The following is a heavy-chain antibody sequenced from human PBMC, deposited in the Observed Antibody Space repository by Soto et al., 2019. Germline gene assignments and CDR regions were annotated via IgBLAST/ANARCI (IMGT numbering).Heavy chain of an antibody. V-gene: IGHV4-30-2*01. CDR2: IYHSGST. Sequence: QLRLQESGSGLVKPSQTLSLTCAVSGGSISSGGYSWSWIRQPPGKGLERIGYIYHSGSTYYNPSLKSRVTISVDRSKNQFSLKLSSVTAADTAVYYCARSMTTVTTNDYWGQGSLVTVSS. CDR3: ARSMTTVTTNDY. J-gene: IGHJ4*02. D-gene: IGHD4-17*01. CDR1: GGSISSGGYS.